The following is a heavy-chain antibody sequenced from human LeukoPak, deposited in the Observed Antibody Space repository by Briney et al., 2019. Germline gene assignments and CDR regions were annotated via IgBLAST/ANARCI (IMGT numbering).Heavy chain of an antibody. V-gene: IGHV3-30*18. D-gene: IGHD6-13*01. J-gene: IGHJ4*02. CDR2: ISYDGSNR. CDR1: GFTFSSYG. CDR3: AKVGSSWYYFDY. Sequence: GRSPRLSCVASGFTFSSYGMHWVRQAPGKGLEWEAFISYDGSNRYYVDSVKGRFTTSRDNSKNTLYLQMNSLRAEDTAVYYCAKVGSSWYYFDYWGQGTLVTVSS.